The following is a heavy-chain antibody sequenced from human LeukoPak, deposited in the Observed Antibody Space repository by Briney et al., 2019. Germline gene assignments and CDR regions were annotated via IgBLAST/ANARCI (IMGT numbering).Heavy chain of an antibody. CDR2: IIVGSGNT. J-gene: IGHJ6*02. Sequence: SVTVSCTASGFTFTSSAVQWVRQARGQRLEWIGWIIVGSGNTNYAQKFQERVTITRDMSTSTAYMELSSLRSEDTAVYYCAAGTQWELNYYYYGMDVWGQGTTVTVSS. CDR3: AAGTQWELNYYYYGMDV. V-gene: IGHV1-58*01. CDR1: GFTFTSSA. D-gene: IGHD1-26*01.